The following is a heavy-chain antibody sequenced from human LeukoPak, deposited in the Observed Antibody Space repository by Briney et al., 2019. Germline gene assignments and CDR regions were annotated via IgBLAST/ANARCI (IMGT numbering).Heavy chain of an antibody. V-gene: IGHV4-39*01. D-gene: IGHD5-18*01. CDR1: GGSISSSSYY. CDR3: ARQVDEGYQYHYYYMDV. CDR2: IYYSGST. Sequence: PSETLPLTCTVSGGSISSSSYYWGWIRQPPGKGLEWIGSIYYSGSTYYNPSLKSRVTISVDTSKNQFSLKLSSVTAADTAVYYCARQVDEGYQYHYYYMDVWGKGTMVTVSS. J-gene: IGHJ6*03.